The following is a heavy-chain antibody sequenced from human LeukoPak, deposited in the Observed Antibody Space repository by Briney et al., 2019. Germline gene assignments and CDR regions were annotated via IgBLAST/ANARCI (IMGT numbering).Heavy chain of an antibody. J-gene: IGHJ4*02. CDR2: INQGGSVK. CDR1: GFTFRSYW. D-gene: IGHD5-12*01. CDR3: ARVGYSGWNLEY. Sequence: PGGSLRLSCAASGFTFRSYWMSWVRQAPGKGPEWVANINQGGSVKYYVDSVKGRFTISRDDAKNSLYVQMNSLRDEDTAVYYCARVGYSGWNLEYWGQGTLVTVSS. V-gene: IGHV3-7*01.